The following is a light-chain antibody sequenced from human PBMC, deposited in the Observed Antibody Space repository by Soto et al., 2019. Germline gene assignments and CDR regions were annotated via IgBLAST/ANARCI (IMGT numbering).Light chain of an antibody. CDR1: QSISSW. CDR3: QQYNSYPWT. Sequence: DSQMTQAPSTLFASVGDRVTITCRASQSISSWLAWYQQKPGKAPKLLIYKASSLESGVPSRFSGSGSGTEFTLTISSLQPDDFATYYCQQYNSYPWTFGQGTKVDIK. CDR2: KAS. V-gene: IGKV1-5*03. J-gene: IGKJ1*01.